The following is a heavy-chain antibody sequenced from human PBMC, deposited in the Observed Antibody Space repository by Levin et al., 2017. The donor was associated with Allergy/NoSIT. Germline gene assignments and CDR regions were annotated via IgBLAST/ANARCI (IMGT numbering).Heavy chain of an antibody. Sequence: GGSLRLSCAASGFTFSSYGMHWVRQAPGKGLEWVAVIWYDGSNKYYADSVKGRFTISRDNSKNTLYLQMNSLRAEDTAVYYCARVGGDYAGDLFYYYYGMDVWGQGTTVTVSS. CDR1: GFTFSSYG. J-gene: IGHJ6*02. V-gene: IGHV3-33*01. CDR3: ARVGGDYAGDLFYYYYGMDV. D-gene: IGHD4-17*01. CDR2: IWYDGSNK.